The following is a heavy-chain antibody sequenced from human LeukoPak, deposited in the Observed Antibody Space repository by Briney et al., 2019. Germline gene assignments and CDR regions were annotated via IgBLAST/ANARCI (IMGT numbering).Heavy chain of an antibody. Sequence: PSETLSLTCTVSGGSISSSSYYWGWIRQPPGRGLGWIGSIYYSGSTYYNPSLKSRVTISVDTSKNQFSLKLSSVTAADTAVYSCAREHSYYDSSGYYYGSGYFDYWGQGTLVTVSS. D-gene: IGHD3-22*01. V-gene: IGHV4-39*07. CDR1: GGSISSSSYY. CDR2: IYYSGST. CDR3: AREHSYYDSSGYYYGSGYFDY. J-gene: IGHJ4*02.